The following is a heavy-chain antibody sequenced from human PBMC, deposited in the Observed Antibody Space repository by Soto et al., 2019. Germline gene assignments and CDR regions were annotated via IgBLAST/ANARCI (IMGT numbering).Heavy chain of an antibody. D-gene: IGHD6-19*01. V-gene: IGHV3-7*01. CDR3: ARLLRRQWLAPYNWFDP. J-gene: IGHJ5*02. CDR1: GFTFSSYW. Sequence: PGGSLRLSCAASGFTFSSYWMSWVRQAPGKGLEWVANIKQDGSEKYYVDSVKGRFTISRDNAKNSLYLQMNSLRAGDTAVYYCARLLRRQWLAPYNWFDPWGQGTLVTVSS. CDR2: IKQDGSEK.